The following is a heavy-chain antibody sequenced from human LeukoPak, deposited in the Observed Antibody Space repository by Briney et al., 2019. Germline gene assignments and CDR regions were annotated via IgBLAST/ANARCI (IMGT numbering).Heavy chain of an antibody. CDR2: IYYGGRT. CDR1: GGSISSSSYY. Sequence: KPSETLSLTCTVSGGSISSSSYYWAWIRQPPGKGLEWIGSIYYGGRTYYNPSLKSRVTLSVDTSKKQFSLKLSSVTAADTAVYYCARRGIVVVEFDYWGQGTLVTVSS. D-gene: IGHD3-22*01. V-gene: IGHV4-39*01. CDR3: ARRGIVVVEFDY. J-gene: IGHJ4*02.